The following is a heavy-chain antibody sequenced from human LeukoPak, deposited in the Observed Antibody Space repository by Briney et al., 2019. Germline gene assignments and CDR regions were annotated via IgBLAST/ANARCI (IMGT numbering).Heavy chain of an antibody. J-gene: IGHJ4*02. D-gene: IGHD3-16*02. Sequence: SETLSLTCAVYGGSFSGYYWSWIRQPPGKGLEWIGEINHSGSTNYNPSLKSRVTISVDTSKNQFSLKLSSVTAADTAVYYCARGLHLGELSFIYWGQGTLVTVSS. CDR3: ARGLHLGELSFIY. CDR1: GGSFSGYY. CDR2: INHSGST. V-gene: IGHV4-34*01.